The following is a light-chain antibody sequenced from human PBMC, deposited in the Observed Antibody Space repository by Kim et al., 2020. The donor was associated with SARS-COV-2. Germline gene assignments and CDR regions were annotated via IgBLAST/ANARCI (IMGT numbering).Light chain of an antibody. V-gene: IGLV2-14*01. CDR3: SSYTSSSTWV. Sequence: QSALTQPASVSGSPGQSITISCTGTSSDVGGYNYVTWYQQHPGKAPKVMIYDVSERPAGVSNHFSGSKSSNTASLTISGLQAEDEADYYCSSYTSSSTWVFGGGTQLTVL. J-gene: IGLJ3*02. CDR1: SSDVGGYNY. CDR2: DVS.